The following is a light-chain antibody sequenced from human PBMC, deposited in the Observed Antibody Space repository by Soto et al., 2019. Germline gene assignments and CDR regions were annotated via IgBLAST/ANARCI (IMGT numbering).Light chain of an antibody. CDR1: SSDIGGYNY. CDR2: EVY. CDR3: FSYTSASALV. J-gene: IGLJ2*01. Sequence: QSALTQPASVSGSPGQSITISCTGTSSDIGGYNYVSWYQLHPGKAPKLVIYEVYNRPSGVSTRFSGSKSGNTASLTISGLQAEDAADYYCFSYTSASALVFGGGTKLTVL. V-gene: IGLV2-14*01.